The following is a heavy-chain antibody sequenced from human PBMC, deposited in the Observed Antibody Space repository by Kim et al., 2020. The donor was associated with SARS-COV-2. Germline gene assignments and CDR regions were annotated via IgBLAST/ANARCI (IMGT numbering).Heavy chain of an antibody. Sequence: GGSLRLSCAASGFTFSNAWMSWVRQAPGKGLEWVGRIKSKTDGGTTDYAAPVKGRFTISRDDSKNTLYLQMNSLKTEDTAVYYCTTDGSFMYGDYDDYWGQGTLVTVSS. CDR2: IKSKTDGGTT. D-gene: IGHD4-17*01. CDR1: GFTFSNAW. J-gene: IGHJ4*02. V-gene: IGHV3-15*01. CDR3: TTDGSFMYGDYDDY.